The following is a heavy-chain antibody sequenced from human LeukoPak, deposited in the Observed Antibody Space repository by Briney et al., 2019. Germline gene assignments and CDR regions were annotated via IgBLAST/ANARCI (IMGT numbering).Heavy chain of an antibody. Sequence: PGGSLRLSCAASGLTFSNRWMHWVRQAPGKGLVWVSRINSDGSATTYADYVKGRFTISRDNAKNTLYLQMSSLRAEDTAVYYCAREGVTNWFDPWGQGTLVTVSS. CDR1: GLTFSNRW. V-gene: IGHV3-74*01. D-gene: IGHD3-10*01. CDR2: INSDGSAT. CDR3: AREGVTNWFDP. J-gene: IGHJ5*02.